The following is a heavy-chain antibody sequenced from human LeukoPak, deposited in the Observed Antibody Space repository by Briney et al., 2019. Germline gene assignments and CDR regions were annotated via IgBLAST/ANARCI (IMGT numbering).Heavy chain of an antibody. CDR1: GYTFTGYY. J-gene: IGHJ4*02. CDR3: ARALSRAAAGPKGY. CDR2: INPNSGGT. V-gene: IGHV1-2*02. Sequence: GASVKVSRKASGYTFTGYYMHWVRQAPGQGLEWMGWINPNSGGTNYAQKFQGRVTMTRDTSISTAYMELSRLRSDDTAVYYCARALSRAAAGPKGYWGQGTLVTVSS. D-gene: IGHD6-13*01.